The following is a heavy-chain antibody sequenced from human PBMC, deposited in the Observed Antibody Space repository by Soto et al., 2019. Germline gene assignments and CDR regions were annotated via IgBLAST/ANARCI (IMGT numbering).Heavy chain of an antibody. CDR3: ARREQLASVFDY. D-gene: IGHD6-6*01. J-gene: IGHJ4*02. V-gene: IGHV4-39*01. CDR1: GGSISSSSYY. CDR2: IYYSGST. Sequence: QLQLQESGPGLVKPSETLSLTCTVSGGSISSSSYYWGWIRQPPGKGLEWIGSIYYSGSTYYNPSLKSRVPISVDTSKNQFSLKLSSVTAADTAVYYCARREQLASVFDYWGQGTLVTVSS.